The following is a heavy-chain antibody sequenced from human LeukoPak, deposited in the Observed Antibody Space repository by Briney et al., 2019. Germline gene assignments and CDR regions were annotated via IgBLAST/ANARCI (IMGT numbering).Heavy chain of an antibody. CDR2: ISWNSGSI. Sequence: GGSLRLSCAASGFTFDDYAMHWVRQAPGKGLEWVSGISWNSGSIGYADSVKGRFTISRDNAKNSLYLQMNSLRAEDTALYYCAKDTNDDILTGFDYWGQGTLVTVSS. CDR1: GFTFDDYA. V-gene: IGHV3-9*01. D-gene: IGHD3-9*01. J-gene: IGHJ4*02. CDR3: AKDTNDDILTGFDY.